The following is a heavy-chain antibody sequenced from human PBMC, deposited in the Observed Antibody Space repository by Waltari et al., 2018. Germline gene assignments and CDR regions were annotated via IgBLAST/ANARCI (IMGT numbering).Heavy chain of an antibody. V-gene: IGHV3-23*01. CDR3: AKAFRGYSGSYFDY. CDR1: GVRFGGFS. D-gene: IGHD5-12*01. J-gene: IGHJ4*02. CDR2: ISGSGATT. Sequence: EVQLLESGGGLVQPGGSLRLPCATSGVRFGGFSLNWVRQAPGKGLEWVSGISGSGATTYYADSVRGRFTISRDNSRNTLSLEMNSLRAEDTAVYYCAKAFRGYSGSYFDYWGQGAPVTVSS.